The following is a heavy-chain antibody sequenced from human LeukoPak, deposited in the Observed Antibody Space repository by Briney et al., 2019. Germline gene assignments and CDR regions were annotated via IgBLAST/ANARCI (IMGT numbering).Heavy chain of an antibody. V-gene: IGHV3-23*01. CDR3: ARDSLYGYYGSGSPLRTNYFDY. CDR2: ISGGGSTT. J-gene: IGHJ4*02. CDR1: GFTFSNYA. D-gene: IGHD3-10*01. Sequence: QPGGSLRLSCAASGFTFSNYAMSWVRQAPGQGLEWVSTISGGGSTTYSADSVKGRFTISRDNSKNTLYLQMNSLRAEDTAVYYCARDSLYGYYGSGSPLRTNYFDYWGQGTLVTVSS.